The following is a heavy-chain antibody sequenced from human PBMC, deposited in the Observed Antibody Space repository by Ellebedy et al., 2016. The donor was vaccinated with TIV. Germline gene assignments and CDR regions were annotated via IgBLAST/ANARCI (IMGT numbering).Heavy chain of an antibody. J-gene: IGHJ4*02. CDR1: GGSISSSY. Sequence: MPSETLSLTCTVSGGSISSSYWSLIRQPPGKRPEWIAFISYTGSTNYNPSLQSRVIISADTSKNQFSLKLNSVTTADTAVYYCVRGGASSVYLDYWGQGILVTVSS. CDR3: VRGGASSVYLDY. D-gene: IGHD6-19*01. CDR2: ISYTGST. V-gene: IGHV4-59*01.